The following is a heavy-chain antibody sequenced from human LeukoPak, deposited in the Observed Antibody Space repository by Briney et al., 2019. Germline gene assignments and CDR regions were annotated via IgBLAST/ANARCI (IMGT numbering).Heavy chain of an antibody. CDR2: INPSGGST. Sequence: GASVKVSCKASGYTFTGYYMHWVRQAPGQGLEWMGIINPSGGSTSYAQKFQGRVTMTRDTSTSTVYMELSSLRSEDTAVYYCAREMYYDFWSGYAREYYFDYWGQGTLVTVSS. CDR1: GYTFTGYY. V-gene: IGHV1-46*01. D-gene: IGHD3-3*01. J-gene: IGHJ4*02. CDR3: AREMYYDFWSGYAREYYFDY.